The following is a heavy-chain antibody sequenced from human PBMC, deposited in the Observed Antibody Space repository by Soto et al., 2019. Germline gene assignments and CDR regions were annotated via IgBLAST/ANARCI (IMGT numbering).Heavy chain of an antibody. Sequence: GGSLRLSCAASGFTFSSYAMSWVRQAPGKGLEWVSAISGSGGSTYYADSVKGRITISRDNSKNTLYLQMNSLRAEDTAVYYYSNAGLARFLEWLLWHAYFDYWGQGTLVTVSS. J-gene: IGHJ4*02. CDR3: SNAGLARFLEWLLWHAYFDY. V-gene: IGHV3-23*01. CDR2: ISGSGGST. D-gene: IGHD3-3*01. CDR1: GFTFSSYA.